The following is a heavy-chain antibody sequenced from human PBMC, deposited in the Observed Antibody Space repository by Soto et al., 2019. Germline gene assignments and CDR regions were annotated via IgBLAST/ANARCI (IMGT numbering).Heavy chain of an antibody. Sequence: GGSLRLSCAASGFTFRSFTMNWVRQAPGKGLEWVSTISSNSAYIYYTDALRGRFTISRDNAKNSLHLQMNSLRAEDTAVYYCTRDASRDSTARGWFDPWGPGTLVTVSS. CDR3: TRDASRDSTARGWFDP. J-gene: IGHJ5*02. CDR1: GFTFRSFT. D-gene: IGHD3-10*01. CDR2: ISSNSAYI. V-gene: IGHV3-21*01.